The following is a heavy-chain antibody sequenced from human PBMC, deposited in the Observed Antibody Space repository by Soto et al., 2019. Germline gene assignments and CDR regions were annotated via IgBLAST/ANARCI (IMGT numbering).Heavy chain of an antibody. Sequence: PGGSLRLSCAASGFTFSSYGMHWVRQAPGKGLEWVAVIWYDGSNKYYADSVKGRFTISRDNSKNTLYLQMNSLRAEGTAVYYCAREELYWIQLWYAYDYWGQGTLVTVSS. CDR2: IWYDGSNK. CDR1: GFTFSSYG. D-gene: IGHD5-18*01. CDR3: AREELYWIQLWYAYDY. V-gene: IGHV3-33*01. J-gene: IGHJ4*02.